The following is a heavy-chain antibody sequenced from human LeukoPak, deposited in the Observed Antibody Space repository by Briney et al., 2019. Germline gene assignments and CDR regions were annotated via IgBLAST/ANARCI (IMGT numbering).Heavy chain of an antibody. J-gene: IGHJ4*02. Sequence: GGSLRLSCAASGFTFSDHNMDWVRQARGKGLEWVSSINGDGSSTYYADSVKGRFTISRDNSKNTLSLQMNSLRVEDTAVYYCAKWGAQAGIYRAVDCWGRGTLVTVSS. CDR1: GFTFSDHN. CDR3: AKWGAQAGIYRAVDC. D-gene: IGHD3-10*01. CDR2: INGDGSST. V-gene: IGHV3-NL1*01.